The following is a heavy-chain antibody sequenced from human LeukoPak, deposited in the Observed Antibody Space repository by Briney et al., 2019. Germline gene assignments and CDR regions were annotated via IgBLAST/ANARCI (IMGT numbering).Heavy chain of an antibody. Sequence: PGGSLRLSCSASGFTFISYAMHWVRQAPGKGLEYVSAINTNGGSTFYAGSVEGRFTISRDNSKNTLYLQMSSLRAEDTAVYYCVKDWSTDTRCLLDDWGQGTLVTVSS. CDR1: GFTFISYA. J-gene: IGHJ4*02. CDR3: VKDWSTDTRCLLDD. V-gene: IGHV3-64D*09. CDR2: INTNGGST. D-gene: IGHD2-2*01.